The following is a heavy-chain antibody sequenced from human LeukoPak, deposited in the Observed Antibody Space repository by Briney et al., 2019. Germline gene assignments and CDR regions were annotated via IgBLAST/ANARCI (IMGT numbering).Heavy chain of an antibody. J-gene: IGHJ4*02. CDR3: AGAHYYGSGGYPYYFDY. V-gene: IGHV4-34*01. CDR1: GGSFSGYY. Sequence: SQTLSLTCAVDGGSFSGYYWSCISRPPGKVLEWIGEINHSGSTNYNPSLKSRVTISVDTSKNQFSLKLSSVTAADTAVYYCAGAHYYGSGGYPYYFDYWGQGTLVTVSS. D-gene: IGHD3-10*01. CDR2: INHSGST.